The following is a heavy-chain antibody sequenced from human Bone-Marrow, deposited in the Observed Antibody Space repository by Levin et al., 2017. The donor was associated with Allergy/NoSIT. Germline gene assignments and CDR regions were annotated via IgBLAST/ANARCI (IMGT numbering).Heavy chain of an antibody. V-gene: IGHV3-48*03. D-gene: IGHD2-2*01. J-gene: IGHJ6*03. CDR1: GFTFSSYE. CDR3: ARDFAAVVPADKAPKYYYYYMDV. Sequence: RAGGSLRLSCAASGFTFSSYEMNWVRQAPGKGLEWVSYISSSGSTIYYADSVKGRFTISRDNAKNSLYLQMNSLRAEDTAVYYCARDFAAVVPADKAPKYYYYYMDVWGKGTTVTVSS. CDR2: ISSSGSTI.